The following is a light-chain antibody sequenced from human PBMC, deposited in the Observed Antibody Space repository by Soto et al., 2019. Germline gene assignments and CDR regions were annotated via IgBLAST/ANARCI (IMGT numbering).Light chain of an antibody. J-gene: IGKJ4*01. CDR1: QGTSNY. Sequence: DIQMTQSPSSLSTSVGDGVTITCRASQGTSNYLAWYQQKPGKVPKLLIYAASTLQSGVPSRFSGSGSGTDFTLTISSMQTEDVANYSCQKCGIAPFTFGGGTKVDIK. CDR3: QKCGIAPFT. V-gene: IGKV1-27*01. CDR2: AAS.